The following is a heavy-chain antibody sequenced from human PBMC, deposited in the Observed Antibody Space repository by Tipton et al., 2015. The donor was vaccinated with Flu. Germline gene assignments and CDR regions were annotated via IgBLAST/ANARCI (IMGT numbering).Heavy chain of an antibody. J-gene: IGHJ5*01. CDR2: IFHSGNT. D-gene: IGHD4-11*01. Sequence: LRLSCSVSGSSIRSSNYYWGWIRQPPGKGLEWIGNIFHSGNTYHNPSLKSPVTISVDTSKNHFSLKLSSVTAADTAVYYCAGRDYSNYVSEPKNWFDSWGQGAPVIVSS. CDR3: AGRDYSNYVSEPKNWFDS. V-gene: IGHV4-39*07. CDR1: GSSIRSSNYY.